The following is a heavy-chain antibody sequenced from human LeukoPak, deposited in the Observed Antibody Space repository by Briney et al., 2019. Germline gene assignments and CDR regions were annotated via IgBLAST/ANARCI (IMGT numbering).Heavy chain of an antibody. CDR3: ARLPVGYSSSWYNRGDYYYYGMDV. J-gene: IGHJ6*02. Sequence: SETLSLTCTVSGGSISSSSYYWGWIRQPPGKGLEWIGSIYYSGSTYYNPSLKSRVTISVDTSKNQFSLKLSSVTAAGTAVYYCARLPVGYSSSWYNRGDYYYYGMDVWGQGTTVTVSS. CDR2: IYYSGST. CDR1: GGSISSSSYY. D-gene: IGHD6-13*01. V-gene: IGHV4-39*01.